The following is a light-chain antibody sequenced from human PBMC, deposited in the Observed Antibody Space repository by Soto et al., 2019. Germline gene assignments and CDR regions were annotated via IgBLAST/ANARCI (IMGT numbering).Light chain of an antibody. J-gene: IGKJ5*01. V-gene: IGKV1-5*03. CDR2: KAS. Sequence: DIQMTQSPSALSAAVGDGCGISCRASQSISSWLAWYQQKPGKAPKLLIYKASSLESGVPSRFSGSGSGTEFTLTISSLQPEDFATYYCQQLMSYPITFGQGTRLEIK. CDR3: QQLMSYPIT. CDR1: QSISSW.